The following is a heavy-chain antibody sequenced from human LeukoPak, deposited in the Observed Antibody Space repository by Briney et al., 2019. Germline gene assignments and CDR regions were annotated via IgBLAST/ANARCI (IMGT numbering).Heavy chain of an antibody. CDR2: IYYSGST. V-gene: IGHV4-59*01. J-gene: IGHJ4*02. D-gene: IGHD3-10*01. CDR1: GGSISSYY. CDR3: ARVYGSESYSYFDY. Sequence: SETLSLTCTVSGGSISSYYWSWIRQPAGKGLEWIGYIYYSGSTNYNPSLKSRVTISLDTSKNQFSLKLSSVTAADTAVYYCARVYGSESYSYFDYWGQGTLVTVSS.